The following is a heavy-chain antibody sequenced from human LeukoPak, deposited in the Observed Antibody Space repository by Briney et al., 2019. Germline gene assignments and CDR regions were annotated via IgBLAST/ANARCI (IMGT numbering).Heavy chain of an antibody. D-gene: IGHD3-10*01. Sequence: PSETLSLTCTVSGGSISSYYWSWIRQPPGKGLEWIGYIYYSGSTNYNPSLKSRVTISVDTSKNQFSLKLSSVTAADTAVYYCARSVLLWFGEAGTFDYWGQGTLVTVSS. CDR1: GGSISSYY. J-gene: IGHJ4*02. V-gene: IGHV4-59*01. CDR3: ARSVLLWFGEAGTFDY. CDR2: IYYSGST.